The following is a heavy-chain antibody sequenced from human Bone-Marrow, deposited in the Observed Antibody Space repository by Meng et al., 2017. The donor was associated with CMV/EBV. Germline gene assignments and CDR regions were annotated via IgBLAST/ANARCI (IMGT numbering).Heavy chain of an antibody. CDR1: GVSISTHY. D-gene: IGHD1-1*01. CDR3: AERGGGY. CDR2: IHYTGRA. Sequence: AQLQQSGPGLVKPSETLSLTCRVSGVSISTHYWSWIRQTPGKGLEWIASIHYTGRADYSPSLKSRVTVSVDTSDSQLSLKLSSVTTADTAMYYCAERGGGYWGQGILVTVSS. J-gene: IGHJ4*02. V-gene: IGHV4-59*11.